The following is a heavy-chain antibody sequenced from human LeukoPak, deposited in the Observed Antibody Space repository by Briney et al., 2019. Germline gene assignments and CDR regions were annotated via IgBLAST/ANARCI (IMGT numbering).Heavy chain of an antibody. J-gene: IGHJ3*02. V-gene: IGHV1-2*02. D-gene: IGHD3-10*01. CDR3: ARVDRHYYGSGSYYRVATEPAFDI. CDR1: GYTFTSYD. Sequence: ASVKVSCKASGYTFTSYDINWVRQAPGQGLEWMGWINPNSGGTNYAQKFQGRVTMTRDTSISTAYMELSRLRSDDTAVYYCARVDRHYYGSGSYYRVATEPAFDIWGQGTMVTVSS. CDR2: INPNSGGT.